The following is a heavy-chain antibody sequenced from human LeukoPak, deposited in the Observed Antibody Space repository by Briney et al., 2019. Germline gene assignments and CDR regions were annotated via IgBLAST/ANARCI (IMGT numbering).Heavy chain of an antibody. J-gene: IGHJ4*02. CDR2: IRPNSGGA. CDR1: GYTFTDYY. V-gene: IGHV1-2*02. Sequence: GASVKVSCKASGYTFTDYYIHWVRQAPGQGLEWMGWIRPNSGGANYAQRFEGRVIMTRDTSISTVYMEVSWLTSDDTAIYYCARADRLHGGPYLIGPRGQGTLVTVSS. CDR3: ARADRLHGGPYLIGP. D-gene: IGHD2-21*01.